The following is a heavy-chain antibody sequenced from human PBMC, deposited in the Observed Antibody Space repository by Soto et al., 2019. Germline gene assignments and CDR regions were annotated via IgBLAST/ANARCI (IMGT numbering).Heavy chain of an antibody. D-gene: IGHD4-17*01. Sequence: PSETLSLTCTVSGDSITSNSYFWAWIRQPPGKGLEWIGSIYYSGTTYYNPSLKSRVTISVDRSKNQFSLKLSSVTAADTAVYYCARVPAPLGYGDSYYFDYWGQGTLVT. CDR1: GDSITSNSYF. CDR3: ARVPAPLGYGDSYYFDY. V-gene: IGHV4-39*01. CDR2: IYYSGTT. J-gene: IGHJ4*02.